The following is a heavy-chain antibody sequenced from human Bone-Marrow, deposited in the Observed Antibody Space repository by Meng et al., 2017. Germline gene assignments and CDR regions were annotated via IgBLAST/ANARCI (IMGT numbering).Heavy chain of an antibody. J-gene: IGHJ4*02. CDR3: AKYSYGLGDYLDY. Sequence: VQSVESEGGLVKHGGSLRLSCAASGFSFSDYYMSWIRQAPGKGLEWVSYISSSGSSTYYADSVKGRFAISRHNSKNTLYLQMNSLRAEDTALYYCAKYSYGLGDYLDYWGQGALVTVSS. D-gene: IGHD5-18*01. V-gene: IGHV3-11*01. CDR1: GFSFSDYY. CDR2: ISSSGSST.